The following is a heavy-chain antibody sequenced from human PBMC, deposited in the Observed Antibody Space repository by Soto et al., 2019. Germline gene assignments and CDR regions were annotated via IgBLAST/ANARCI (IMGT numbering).Heavy chain of an antibody. CDR3: ARAIGPTLFDY. V-gene: IGHV3-13*04. CDR1: GFTFSSYD. CDR2: IGTAGDT. J-gene: IGHJ4*02. Sequence: GESLEISCTVSGFTFSSYDMHWVRQGPGKGLEWVSAIGTAGDTNYAGSVKGRFTISRENAKNSLYLQMNSLRAGDTAIYFCARAIGPTLFDYWGQGTLVTVSS. D-gene: IGHD3-22*01.